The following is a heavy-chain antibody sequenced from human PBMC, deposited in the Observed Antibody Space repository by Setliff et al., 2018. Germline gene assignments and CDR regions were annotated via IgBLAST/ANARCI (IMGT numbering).Heavy chain of an antibody. CDR3: ATSTITTYYFDY. CDR1: GFAFTSYD. CDR2: INNGGVSA. D-gene: IGHD4-4*01. Sequence: GSLRLSCVTSGFAFTSYDMAWVRQAPGKGLEWVASINNGGVSADYTDSVKGRFTISRDNSRNTLYLQMKSLRAEDTAIYYCATSTITTYYFDYWGHGTLVTVSS. V-gene: IGHV3-23*01. J-gene: IGHJ4*01.